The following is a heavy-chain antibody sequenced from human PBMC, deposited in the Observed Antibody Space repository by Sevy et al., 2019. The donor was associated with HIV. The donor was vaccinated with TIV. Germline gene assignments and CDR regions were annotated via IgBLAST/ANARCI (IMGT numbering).Heavy chain of an antibody. V-gene: IGHV4-4*07. CDR1: GGSISSYY. CDR3: ARDRLVVPAASGGADNWFDP. J-gene: IGHJ5*02. CDR2: IYTSGST. Sequence: SETLSLTCTVSGGSISSYYWSWIRQPAGKGLEWIGGIYTSGSTNYNPSLKSRVTMSVDTSKNQFSLKLSSVTAADTAVYYCARDRLVVPAASGGADNWFDPWGQGTLVTVSS. D-gene: IGHD2-2*01.